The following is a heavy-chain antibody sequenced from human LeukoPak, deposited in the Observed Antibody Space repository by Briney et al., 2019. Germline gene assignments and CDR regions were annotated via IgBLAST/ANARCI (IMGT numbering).Heavy chain of an antibody. CDR3: ARTPNDYGDYMGTFDF. CDR2: IKQDGSEK. J-gene: IGHJ3*01. D-gene: IGHD4-17*01. Sequence: GGSLRLSCAASGFIFRTHYMTWVRQAPGKGLEWVANIKQDGSEKYYVDSVKGRFTISRDNPKNSLYLQMNGLRVEDTAVYYCARTPNDYGDYMGTFDFWGQGTMVTVSS. CDR1: GFIFRTHY. V-gene: IGHV3-7*01.